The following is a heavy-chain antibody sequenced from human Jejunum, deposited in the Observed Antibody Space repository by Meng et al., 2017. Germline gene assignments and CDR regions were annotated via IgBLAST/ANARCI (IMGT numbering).Heavy chain of an antibody. CDR2: IYPGDSNT. J-gene: IGHJ4*02. V-gene: IGHV5-51*01. Sequence: GGSLRLSCKGSGYSFTSYWIGWVRQMPGKGLDWMGIIYPGDSNTKYSPSFQGQVTISADKSISTAYLQWSSLKASDTAMYYCARYVGWTQSAYYLDNWGQGTLVTVSS. CDR3: ARYVGWTQSAYYLDN. D-gene: IGHD6-19*01. CDR1: GYSFTSYW.